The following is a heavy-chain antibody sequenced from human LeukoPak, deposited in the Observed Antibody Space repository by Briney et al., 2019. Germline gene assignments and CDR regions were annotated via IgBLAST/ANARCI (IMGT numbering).Heavy chain of an antibody. Sequence: GGSLRLSCAASGFTFSSYGMHWVRQAAGKGLEWVACIRYDGSNKYYADSVKGRFTISRDNSKNTLYLQMNSLRAEDTAVYYCAKGSGLGYCSSTSCPFDYWGQGTLVTVSS. J-gene: IGHJ4*02. V-gene: IGHV3-30*02. CDR3: AKGSGLGYCSSTSCPFDY. CDR2: IRYDGSNK. D-gene: IGHD2-2*01. CDR1: GFTFSSYG.